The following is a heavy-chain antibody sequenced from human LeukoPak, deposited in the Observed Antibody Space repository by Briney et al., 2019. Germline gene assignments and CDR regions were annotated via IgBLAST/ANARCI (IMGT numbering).Heavy chain of an antibody. CDR1: GYTFTDYY. D-gene: IGHD3-22*01. CDR3: APTPPHMYYDSSGTFDY. CDR2: VDPEDGET. J-gene: IGHJ4*02. V-gene: IGHV1-69-2*01. Sequence: ASVKVSCKASGYTFTDYYMHWVQQAPGKGLEWMGLVDPEDGETIYAEKFQGRVTITADTSTDTAYMELSSLRSEDTAVYYCAPTPPHMYYDSSGTFDYWGQGTLVTVSS.